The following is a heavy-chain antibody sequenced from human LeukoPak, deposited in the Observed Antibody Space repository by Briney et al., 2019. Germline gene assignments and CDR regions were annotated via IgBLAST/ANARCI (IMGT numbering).Heavy chain of an antibody. CDR3: ARHVYGEYGPGDY. Sequence: SETLSLTCAVYGGSFSGYYWSWIRQPPGKGLEWIGEINHSGSTNYNPSLKSRVTISVDTSKSQFSLKLSSVTAADTAVYYCARHVYGEYGPGDYWGQGILVTVSS. CDR2: INHSGST. V-gene: IGHV4-34*01. D-gene: IGHD4-17*01. J-gene: IGHJ4*02. CDR1: GGSFSGYY.